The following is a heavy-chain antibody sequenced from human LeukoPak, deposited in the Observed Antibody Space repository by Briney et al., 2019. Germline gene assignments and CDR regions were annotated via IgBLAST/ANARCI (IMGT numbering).Heavy chain of an antibody. CDR2: ISSSSSYI. J-gene: IGHJ3*02. D-gene: IGHD3/OR15-3a*01. CDR3: ARVLDPGAFDI. V-gene: IGHV3-21*01. Sequence: GGSLRLSCAASGFTFSSYAMSWVRQAPGKGLEWVSSISSSSSYIYYADSVKGRFTISRDNAKNSLYLQMNSLRAEDTAVYYCARVLDPGAFDIWGQGTMVTVSS. CDR1: GFTFSSYA.